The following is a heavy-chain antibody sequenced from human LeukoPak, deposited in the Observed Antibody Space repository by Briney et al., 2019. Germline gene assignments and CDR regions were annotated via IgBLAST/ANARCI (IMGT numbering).Heavy chain of an antibody. CDR1: GGSISSYY. CDR2: IYTSGST. D-gene: IGHD1-26*01. V-gene: IGHV4-4*07. CDR3: ARAMVGATMNWFDP. J-gene: IGHJ5*02. Sequence: SETLSLTCTVSGGSISSYYWSWVRQPAGKGLEWIGRIYTSGSTNYTPSLKSRVTMSVDTSKNQFSLKLSSVAAADTAVYYCARAMVGATMNWFDPWGQGTLVTVSS.